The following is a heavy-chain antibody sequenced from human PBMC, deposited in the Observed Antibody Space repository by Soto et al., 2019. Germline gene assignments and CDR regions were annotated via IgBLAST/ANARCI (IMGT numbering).Heavy chain of an antibody. V-gene: IGHV2-5*02. Sequence: SGPTLVQPTQTLTLTCTFSGFSLSTSGVGVGWIRQPPGKALEWLALIYWDDDKRYSPSLKSRFTITKETSKNQVFLTMTHLGPVETATYYCAHAGALRYFDWLSAGGWFDPWGQGTLVTVSS. CDR2: IYWDDDK. CDR1: GFSLSTSGVG. D-gene: IGHD3-9*01. J-gene: IGHJ5*02. CDR3: AHAGALRYFDWLSAGGWFDP.